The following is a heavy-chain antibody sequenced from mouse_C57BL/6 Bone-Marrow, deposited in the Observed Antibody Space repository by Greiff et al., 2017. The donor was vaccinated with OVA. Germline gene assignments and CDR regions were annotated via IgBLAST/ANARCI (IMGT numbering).Heavy chain of an antibody. CDR1: GYTFTSYW. D-gene: IGHD2-4*01. J-gene: IGHJ4*01. CDR2: IYPGSGST. CDR3: AREVYYDYDEDYAMDY. V-gene: IGHV1-55*01. Sequence: VQLQQPGAELVKPGASVKMSCKASGYTFTSYWITWVKQRPGQGLEWIGDIYPGSGSTNYNEKFKSKATLTVDTSSSTAYMQLSSLTSEDSAVYYGAREVYYDYDEDYAMDYWGQGTSVTVSS.